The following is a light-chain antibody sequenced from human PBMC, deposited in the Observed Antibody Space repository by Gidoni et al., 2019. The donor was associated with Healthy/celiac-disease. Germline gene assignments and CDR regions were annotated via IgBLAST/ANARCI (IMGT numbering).Light chain of an antibody. CDR3: QQSYSTPPET. CDR2: AAS. V-gene: IGKV1-39*01. Sequence: DIQLAPPPSSLSASVGDRVTITCRASQSISSYLNWYQQKPGKAPKLLIYAASSLQSGVPSRFSGSGSGTDFTLTISSLQPEDFATYYCQQSYSTPPETFGQGTKVEIK. J-gene: IGKJ1*01. CDR1: QSISSY.